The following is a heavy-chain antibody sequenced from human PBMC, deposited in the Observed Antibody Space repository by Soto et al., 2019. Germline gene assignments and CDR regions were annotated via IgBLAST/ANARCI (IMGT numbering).Heavy chain of an antibody. V-gene: IGHV1-18*01. CDR3: ARDPPPPDC. Sequence: QVQLVQSGAEVKKPGASVKVSYKASGYTFASYAISWMRQAPGQGLEWMGWISAYNGNTNYAQKVKGRVTMTTETSTSAAYIELRSLRSDDTAVYYCARDPPPPDCWGQGTLVTVSS. CDR2: ISAYNGNT. CDR1: GYTFASYA. J-gene: IGHJ4*02.